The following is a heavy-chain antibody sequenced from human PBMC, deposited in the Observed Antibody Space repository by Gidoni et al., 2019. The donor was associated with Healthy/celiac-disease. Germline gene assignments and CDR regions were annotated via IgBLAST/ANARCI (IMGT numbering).Heavy chain of an antibody. J-gene: IGHJ6*02. V-gene: IGHV1-18*01. D-gene: IGHD6-19*01. Sequence: QVQLVQSGAEVKKPVASVKFSCKASGYTFTSYGISWVRQAPGQGLEWMGWISAYNGNTNYAQKLQGRVTMTTDTSTSTAYMELRSLRADDTAVYYCARDGKREQWLVRNYYGMDVWGQGTTVTVSS. CDR3: ARDGKREQWLVRNYYGMDV. CDR2: ISAYNGNT. CDR1: GYTFTSYG.